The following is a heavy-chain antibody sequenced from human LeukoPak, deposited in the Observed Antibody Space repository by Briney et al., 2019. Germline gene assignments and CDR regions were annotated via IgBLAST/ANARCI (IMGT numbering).Heavy chain of an antibody. J-gene: IGHJ4*02. CDR2: INHSGGT. CDR3: ARGPPYSSSSLDY. Sequence: TSETLSLTCAVYGGSFSGYYWSWIRQPPGKGLEWIGEINHSGGTNYNPSLKSRVTISVDTSKNQFSLKLSSVTAADTAVYYCARGPPYSSSSLDYWGQGTLVTVSS. V-gene: IGHV4-34*01. CDR1: GGSFSGYY. D-gene: IGHD6-13*01.